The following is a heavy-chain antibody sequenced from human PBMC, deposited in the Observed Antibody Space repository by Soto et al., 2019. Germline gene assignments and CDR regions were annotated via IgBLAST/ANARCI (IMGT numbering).Heavy chain of an antibody. CDR2: IKQDGSEK. V-gene: IGHV3-7*01. CDR1: GFTFSSYW. CDR3: AREKRANGYFDY. J-gene: IGHJ4*02. Sequence: DVQLVESGGGLVQPGGSLRLSCAASGFTFSSYWMSWVRQAPGKGLEWVANIKQDGSEKYYVDSVNGRFTISRDNAKNSLYVQMNSLRAEDTAVYYRAREKRANGYFDYWGQGTLVTVSS. D-gene: IGHD6-25*01.